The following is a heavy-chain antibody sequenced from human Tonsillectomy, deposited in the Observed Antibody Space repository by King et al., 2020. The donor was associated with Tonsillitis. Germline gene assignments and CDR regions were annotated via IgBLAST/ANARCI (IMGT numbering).Heavy chain of an antibody. V-gene: IGHV4-61*02. D-gene: IGHD4-11*01. CDR2: MHTSGTT. CDR1: GGSIRGGSFY. Sequence: QLQESGPGLVKPSQTLSLSCTVSGGSIRGGSFYWTWIRQPAGKGLECIGRMHTSGTTNYSPSLRSRVTMSIDTSKSQLSLNLTSVTAADTAVYYCARARYSNFAANYYYVDVWGKGTTVTVSS. J-gene: IGHJ6*03. CDR3: ARARYSNFAANYYYVDV.